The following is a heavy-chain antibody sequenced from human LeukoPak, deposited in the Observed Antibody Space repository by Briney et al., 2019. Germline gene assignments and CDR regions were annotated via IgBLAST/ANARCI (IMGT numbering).Heavy chain of an antibody. D-gene: IGHD5-12*01. CDR2: ITNDGSST. Sequence: GGSLRLSCAASGLTFSSHWMHWVRQAPGKGLVRVSRITNDGSSTTYADSVKGRFTISRDNAKNMLYLQVNSLRAEDTAVYYCAKGNSGPSTGFDYWGQGTLVTVSS. J-gene: IGHJ4*02. CDR3: AKGNSGPSTGFDY. V-gene: IGHV3-74*01. CDR1: GLTFSSHW.